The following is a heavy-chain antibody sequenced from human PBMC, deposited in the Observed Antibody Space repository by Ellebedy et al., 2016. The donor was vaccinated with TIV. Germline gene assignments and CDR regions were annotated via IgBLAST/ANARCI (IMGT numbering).Heavy chain of an antibody. CDR2: TYSRSKWIH. J-gene: IGHJ6*02. V-gene: IGHV6-1*01. Sequence: SQTPSLTCAISADSVSSDGATWNWTRQSPSSGIEWLGRTYSRSKWIHDYAVSVKSRITISPDTSRNQFSLQLNSVTPDDTAVYECASDTTWCLSCADVWGQGTTVTVSS. CDR1: ADSVSSDGAT. D-gene: IGHD2-8*01. CDR3: ASDTTWCLSCADV.